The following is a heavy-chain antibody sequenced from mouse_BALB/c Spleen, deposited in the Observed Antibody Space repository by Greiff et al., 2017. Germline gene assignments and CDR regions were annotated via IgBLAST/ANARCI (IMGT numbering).Heavy chain of an antibody. D-gene: IGHD1-2*01. CDR1: GYTFTSYW. CDR2: INPSTGYT. J-gene: IGHJ3*01. CDR3: ARSNYGYSAWFAY. V-gene: IGHV1-7*01. Sequence: QVHVKQSGAELAKPGASVKMSCKASGYTFTSYWMHWVQQRPGQGLEWIGYINPSTGYTEYNQKFKDKATLTADKSSSTAYMQLSSLTSEDSAVYYCARSNYGYSAWFAYWGQGTLVTVSA.